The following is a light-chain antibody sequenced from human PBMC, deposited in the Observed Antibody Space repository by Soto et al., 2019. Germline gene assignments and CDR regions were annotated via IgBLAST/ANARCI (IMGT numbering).Light chain of an antibody. Sequence: QSVLTQPPSVSAAPGQKVTISCSGSSSNIGNNYVSWYQQLPGTAPKLLIYDNNKRPSGIPDRFSGSKSGTSATLGITGLQTGDEADYYCGTWDSSLRGVFGTGTKLT. CDR2: DNN. CDR3: GTWDSSLRGV. CDR1: SSNIGNNY. J-gene: IGLJ1*01. V-gene: IGLV1-51*01.